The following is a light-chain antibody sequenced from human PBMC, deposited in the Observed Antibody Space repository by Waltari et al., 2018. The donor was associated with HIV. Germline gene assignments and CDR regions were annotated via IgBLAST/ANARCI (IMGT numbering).Light chain of an antibody. Sequence: DIVMTQSPLSLPVTPGEPASISCRSSQILLHSNGYNYLDWYLQKPGQSPQLLIYLGSYRASGVPDRFSGSGSGTDFTLKISRVEAEDVGVYYCMQALQTPTFGQGTKVEIK. CDR3: MQALQTPT. CDR2: LGS. V-gene: IGKV2-28*01. J-gene: IGKJ1*01. CDR1: QILLHSNGYNY.